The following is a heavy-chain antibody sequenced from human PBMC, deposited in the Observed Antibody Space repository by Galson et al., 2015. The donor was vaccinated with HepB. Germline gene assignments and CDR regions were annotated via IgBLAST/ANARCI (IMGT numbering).Heavy chain of an antibody. CDR1: GYTFIAYG. CDR2: ISAYNGNT. V-gene: IGHV1-18*01. D-gene: IGHD3-9*01. CDR3: ARGTPDDILTGYYPFDY. Sequence: SVKVSCKASGYTFIAYGISWVRQAPGQGLEWMGWISAYNGNTNYAQKLQGRVTMTTDTSTSTAYMELRSLRSDDTAVYYCARGTPDDILTGYYPFDYWGQGTLVTVSS. J-gene: IGHJ4*02.